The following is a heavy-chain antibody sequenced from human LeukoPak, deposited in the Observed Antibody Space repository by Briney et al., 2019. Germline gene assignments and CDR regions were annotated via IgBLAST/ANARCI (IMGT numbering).Heavy chain of an antibody. J-gene: IGHJ4*02. Sequence: GGSLRLSCAASGFTFSNYYMSWIRQAPGKGLEWVSYISSSSSYTNYADSVKGRFTISRDNAKNSLYLQMNSLRAEDTAVYYCARVAVRGPFDYWGQGTLVTVSS. CDR2: ISSSSSYT. V-gene: IGHV3-11*05. CDR1: GFTFSNYY. CDR3: ARVAVRGPFDY. D-gene: IGHD3-10*01.